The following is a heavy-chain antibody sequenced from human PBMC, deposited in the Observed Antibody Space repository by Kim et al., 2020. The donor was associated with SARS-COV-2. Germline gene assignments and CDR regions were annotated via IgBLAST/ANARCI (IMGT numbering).Heavy chain of an antibody. CDR2: IYTSGST. CDR3: ARDSGVSTSPTAAGKGFDY. J-gene: IGHJ4*02. CDR1: GGSISSGSYY. D-gene: IGHD6-13*01. V-gene: IGHV4-61*02. Sequence: SETLSLTCTVSGGSISSGSYYWSWIRQPAGKGLEWIGRIYTSGSTNYNPSLKSRVTISVDTSKNQFSLRLSSVTAADTAVYYCARDSGVSTSPTAAGKGFDYWGQGTLVTVSS.